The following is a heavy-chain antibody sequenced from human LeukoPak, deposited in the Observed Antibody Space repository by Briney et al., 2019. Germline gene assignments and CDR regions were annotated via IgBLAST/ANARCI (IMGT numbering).Heavy chain of an antibody. CDR2: IYYSGST. V-gene: IGHV4-59*01. CDR1: GGSISSYY. CDR3: ARALRDYDYVWGSFHAFDI. D-gene: IGHD3-16*01. Sequence: PSETLSLTXTVSGGSISSYYWSWIRQPPGKGLEWIGYIYYSGSTNYNPSLKSRVTISVDTSKNQFSLKLSSVTAADTAVYYCARALRDYDYVWGSFHAFDIWGQGTMVTVSS. J-gene: IGHJ3*02.